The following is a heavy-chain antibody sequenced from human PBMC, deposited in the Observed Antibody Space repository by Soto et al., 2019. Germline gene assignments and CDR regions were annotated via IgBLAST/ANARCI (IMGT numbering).Heavy chain of an antibody. CDR3: ARGPIWFGDPTYYYGMDV. Sequence: GASVKVSCKASGYTFTGYYMHWVRQAPGQGLEWMGWINPNSGGTNYAQKFQGWVTMTRDTSISTAYMELSRLRSDDTAVYYCARGPIWFGDPTYYYGMDVWGQGTTVTVSS. CDR2: INPNSGGT. J-gene: IGHJ6*02. CDR1: GYTFTGYY. D-gene: IGHD3-10*01. V-gene: IGHV1-2*04.